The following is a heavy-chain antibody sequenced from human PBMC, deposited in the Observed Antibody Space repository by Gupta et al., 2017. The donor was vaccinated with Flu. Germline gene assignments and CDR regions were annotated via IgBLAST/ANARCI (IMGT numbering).Heavy chain of an antibody. CDR2: IYYNGGT. CDR1: GGSINSGGNY. CDR3: ARDATGDATWYYFDS. D-gene: IGHD1-14*01. J-gene: IGHJ4*02. V-gene: IGHV4-31*03. Sequence: QVQLQESGPGLVKSSQTLSLTCTVSGGSINSGGNYWTWIRQLPGKGLEWIGYIYYNGGTYYNPSLKSRITTSMDTSKNQFYLTMSSVTAADTAVYYCARDATGDATWYYFDSWGRGILSPSPQ.